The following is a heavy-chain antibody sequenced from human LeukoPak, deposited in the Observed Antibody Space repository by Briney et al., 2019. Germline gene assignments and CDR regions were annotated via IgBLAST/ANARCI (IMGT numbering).Heavy chain of an antibody. Sequence: PGGSLRLSCAASGFTFDDFAMHWVRHVPGKGLEWVSRISWDGDKSYYAESVEGRFTISRDNSRNSLYLQMNSLRNEDTALYYCVRDMGASTAARQFHYWGQGTLVTVSS. V-gene: IGHV3-43*01. D-gene: IGHD6-6*01. J-gene: IGHJ4*02. CDR2: ISWDGDKS. CDR1: GFTFDDFA. CDR3: VRDMGASTAARQFHY.